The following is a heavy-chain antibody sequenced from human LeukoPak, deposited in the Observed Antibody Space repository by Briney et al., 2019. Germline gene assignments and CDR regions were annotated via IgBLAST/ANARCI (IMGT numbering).Heavy chain of an antibody. CDR3: ARGYGSGWYPPNRYFDL. Sequence: SETLSLTCAVYGGSVSGYYWSWIRQPPGKGLEWIGEINHSGSTNYNPSLKSRVTISVDTSKNQFSLKLSSVTAADTAVYYCARGYGSGWYPPNRYFDLWGRGTLVTVSS. J-gene: IGHJ2*01. CDR1: GGSVSGYY. CDR2: INHSGST. V-gene: IGHV4-34*01. D-gene: IGHD6-19*01.